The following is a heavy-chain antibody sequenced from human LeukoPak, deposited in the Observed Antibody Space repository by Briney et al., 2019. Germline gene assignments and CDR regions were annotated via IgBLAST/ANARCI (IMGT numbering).Heavy chain of an antibody. J-gene: IGHJ4*02. CDR1: GYSFMKYW. CDR3: ASDYGGIGYFDY. CDR2: IYPGDSDI. D-gene: IGHD4-23*01. Sequence: GESLKISCKGSGYSFMKYWIGWVRQMPGKGLEWMGIIYPGDSDIRYGPSFQGQVTISVDKSISTAYLQWSSLKASDTAMYYCASDYGGIGYFDYWGQGTLVTVSS. V-gene: IGHV5-51*01.